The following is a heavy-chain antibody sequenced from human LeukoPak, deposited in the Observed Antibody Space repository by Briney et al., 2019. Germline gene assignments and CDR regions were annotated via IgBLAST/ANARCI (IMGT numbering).Heavy chain of an antibody. CDR2: IIPIFGTA. CDR3: ARGTRFWDAFDI. Sequence: SVKVSCKASGGTFSSYAISWVRQAPGQGLEWMGGIIPIFGTANYAQKFQGRVTITADESTSTAYMELSSLRSEDTAVYYCARGTRFWDAFDIWGQGTMVTVSS. D-gene: IGHD3-3*01. V-gene: IGHV1-69*13. J-gene: IGHJ3*02. CDR1: GGTFSSYA.